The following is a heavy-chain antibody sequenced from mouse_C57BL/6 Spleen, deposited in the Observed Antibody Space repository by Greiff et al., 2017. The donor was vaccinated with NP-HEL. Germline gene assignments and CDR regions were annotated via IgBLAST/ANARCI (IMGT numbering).Heavy chain of an antibody. Sequence: DVMLVESGGGLVKPGGSLKLSCAASGFTFSSYAMSWVRQTPEKRLEWVATISDGGSYTYYPDNVKGRFTISRDNAKNNLYLQMSHLKSEDTAMYYCARDRGYYDYDYAMDYWGQGTSVTVSS. D-gene: IGHD2-4*01. J-gene: IGHJ4*01. CDR1: GFTFSSYA. CDR2: ISDGGSYT. CDR3: ARDRGYYDYDYAMDY. V-gene: IGHV5-4*01.